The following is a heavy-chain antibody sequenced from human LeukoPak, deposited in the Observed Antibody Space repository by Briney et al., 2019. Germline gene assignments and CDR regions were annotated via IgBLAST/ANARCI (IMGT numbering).Heavy chain of an antibody. Sequence: ASVKVSCKVSGYTLSDLSMHWVRQAPGKGLEWMGSFALEDGEKVYAQKFQGRVTMTEDTSTDTAYMELSSLRSEDTAVHYCATAFAGNLVDDWGQGTLVTVSS. CDR3: ATAFAGNLVDD. CDR1: GYTLSDLS. D-gene: IGHD1-14*01. V-gene: IGHV1-24*01. CDR2: FALEDGEK. J-gene: IGHJ4*02.